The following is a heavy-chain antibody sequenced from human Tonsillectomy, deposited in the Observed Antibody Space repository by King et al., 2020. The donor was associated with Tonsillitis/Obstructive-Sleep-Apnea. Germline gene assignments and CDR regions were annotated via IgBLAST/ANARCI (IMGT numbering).Heavy chain of an antibody. CDR3: ARVSGSYYLDY. CDR1: GFTFSDHY. Sequence: VQLVESGGGLVQPGGSLRLSCAASGFTFSDHYMDWVRQAPGKGLEWVGRTRNKASSYSTEYAASVKGRLTISRDDSKNSLYLQVNTLITDDTAVYYCARVSGSYYLDYWGQGTLVTVSS. CDR2: TRNKASSYST. D-gene: IGHD1-26*01. V-gene: IGHV3-72*01. J-gene: IGHJ4*02.